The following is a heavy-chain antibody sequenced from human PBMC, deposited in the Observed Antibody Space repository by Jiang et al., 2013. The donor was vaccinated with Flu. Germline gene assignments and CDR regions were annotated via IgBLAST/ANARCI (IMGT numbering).Heavy chain of an antibody. CDR2: INTNTGNP. CDR3: ARHPRWAPSIAAAGTGDY. CDR1: GYTFTSYA. Sequence: KASGYTFTSYAMNWVRQAPGQGLEWMGWINTNTGNPTYAQGFTGRFVFSLDTSVSTAYLQISSLKAEDTAVYYCARHPRWAPSIAAAGTGDYWGQGTLVTVSS. J-gene: IGHJ4*02. V-gene: IGHV7-4-1*02. D-gene: IGHD6-13*01.